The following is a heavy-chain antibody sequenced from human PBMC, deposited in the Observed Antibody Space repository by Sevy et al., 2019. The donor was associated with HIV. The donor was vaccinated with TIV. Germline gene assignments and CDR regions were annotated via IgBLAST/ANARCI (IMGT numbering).Heavy chain of an antibody. D-gene: IGHD2-21*02. Sequence: GGSLRLSCAASGFIFDDFGMSWVRQVPGKGLEWVSSIDWNGGSTTYADSVKGQFTISKDNAKNSLDLQMNSLRADDTAMYYCAGEKSCGGACYHFVTWGRGSHVTVSS. V-gene: IGHV3-20*04. J-gene: IGHJ4*02. CDR1: GFIFDDFG. CDR3: AGEKSCGGACYHFVT. CDR2: IDWNGGST.